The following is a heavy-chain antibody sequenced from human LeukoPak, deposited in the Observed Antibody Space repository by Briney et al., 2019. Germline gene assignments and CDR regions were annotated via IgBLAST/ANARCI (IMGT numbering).Heavy chain of an antibody. Sequence: GGSLRLSCAASGFTFSNAWMSWVRQAPGKGLEWVGRIKSKTDGGTKDYAAPVKGRFTISRDDSKNTLYLQMNSLKTEDTAVYYCTTYYDYVWGSYPLWSGDNNWFDPWGQGTLVTVSS. CDR3: TTYYDYVWGSYPLWSGDNNWFDP. CDR1: GFTFSNAW. J-gene: IGHJ5*02. CDR2: IKSKTDGGTK. D-gene: IGHD3-16*02. V-gene: IGHV3-15*01.